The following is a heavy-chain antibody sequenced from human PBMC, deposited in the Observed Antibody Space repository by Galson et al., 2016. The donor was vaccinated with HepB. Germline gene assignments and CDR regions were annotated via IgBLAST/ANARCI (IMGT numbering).Heavy chain of an antibody. J-gene: IGHJ4*02. CDR2: ISGSGGST. V-gene: IGHV3-23*01. CDR3: AVRYGEFLMVFDY. D-gene: IGHD3-10*01. Sequence: SLRLSCAASGFTFRSYAMTWVRQAPGKGLEWVSTISGSGGSTYHSDSVKGRFTISRDNSKNTVYLQMNSLRVEDTAVYYCAVRYGEFLMVFDYWGQGTLVTVSS. CDR1: GFTFRSYA.